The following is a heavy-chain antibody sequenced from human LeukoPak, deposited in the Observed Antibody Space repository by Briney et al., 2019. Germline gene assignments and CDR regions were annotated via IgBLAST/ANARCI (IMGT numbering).Heavy chain of an antibody. CDR2: ISGSGGST. D-gene: IGHD1-1*01. CDR1: GFTFSSYG. J-gene: IGHJ4*02. CDR3: VRHRTASDY. Sequence: GGSLRLSCAASGFTFSSYGMSWVRQAPGKGLEWVSAISGSGGSTYYADSVKGRFTISRDNAKNSLYLQMSSLRAEDTAVYYCVRHRTASDYWGQGALVTVSS. V-gene: IGHV3-23*01.